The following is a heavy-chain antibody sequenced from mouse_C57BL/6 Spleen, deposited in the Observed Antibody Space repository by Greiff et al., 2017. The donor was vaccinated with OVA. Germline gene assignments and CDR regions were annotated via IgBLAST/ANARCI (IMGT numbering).Heavy chain of an antibody. CDR3: STTTYYDSSYG. Sequence: VQLQQSGAELVRPGASVKLSCTASGFNFKDDYMHWVKQRPEQGLEWIGWIDPENGDTEYAPKFKGKATITVDTSSTTAYLQLSSLTSEDTAVYYCSTTTYYDSSYGWGQGTTLTVSS. D-gene: IGHD1-1*01. CDR2: IDPENGDT. CDR1: GFNFKDDY. J-gene: IGHJ2*01. V-gene: IGHV14-4*01.